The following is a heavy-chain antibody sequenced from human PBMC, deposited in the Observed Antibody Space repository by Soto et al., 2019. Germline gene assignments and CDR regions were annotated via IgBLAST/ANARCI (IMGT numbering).Heavy chain of an antibody. D-gene: IGHD2-15*01. CDR3: ARDGERYCSGGSCFSWCDP. CDR1: GFTFSSYA. J-gene: IGHJ5*02. V-gene: IGHV3-30-3*01. CDR2: ISYDGSNK. Sequence: QVQLVESGGGVVQPGRSLRLSCAASGFTFSSYAMHWVRQAPGKGLEWVAVISYDGSNKYYADSVKGRFTISRDNSKNTRYLQMNSLRAEDTAVYYCARDGERYCSGGSCFSWCDPWGQGTLVTVSS.